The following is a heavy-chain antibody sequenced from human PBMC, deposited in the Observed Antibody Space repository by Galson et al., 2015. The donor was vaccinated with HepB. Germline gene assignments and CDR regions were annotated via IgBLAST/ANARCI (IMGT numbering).Heavy chain of an antibody. CDR2: FYYTGNT. V-gene: IGHV4-39*01. J-gene: IGHJ4*02. D-gene: IGHD2-2*01. CDR1: GGSISSSSYY. Sequence: TLSLTCTVSGGSISSSSYYWGWLRQPPGKGLEWIGSFYYTGNTHYNPSLKSRDTISGDTSKNQFSPKLNSVTAADTAVYYCARHESESKTYAADNWGQGTRVTVSS. CDR3: ARHESESKTYAADN.